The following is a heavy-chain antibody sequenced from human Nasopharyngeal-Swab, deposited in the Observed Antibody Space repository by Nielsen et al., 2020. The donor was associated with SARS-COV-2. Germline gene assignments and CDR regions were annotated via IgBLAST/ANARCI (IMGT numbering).Heavy chain of an antibody. J-gene: IGHJ4*02. CDR3: ARDLPHYYDSSGCLDY. V-gene: IGHV3-21*01. CDR2: ISSSSSYI. D-gene: IGHD3-22*01. Sequence: GGSLRLSCAASGFTFSSYSMNWVRQAPGKGLEWVSSISSSSSYIYYADSVKGRFTISRDNAKNSLYLQMNSLRAEDTAVYYCARDLPHYYDSSGCLDYWGQGTLVTVSS. CDR1: GFTFSSYS.